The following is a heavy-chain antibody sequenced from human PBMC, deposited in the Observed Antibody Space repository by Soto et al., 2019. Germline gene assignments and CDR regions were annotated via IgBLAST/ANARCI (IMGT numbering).Heavy chain of an antibody. CDR2: INPSGGST. CDR1: GYTFTSYY. CDR3: ARPFIAARPDYYGMDV. V-gene: IGHV1-46*01. Sequence: ASVKVSCKASGYTFTSYYMHWVRQAPGQGLEGMGIINPSGGSTSYAQKFQGRVTMTRDTSTSTVYMELSSLRSEDTAVYYCARPFIAARPDYYGMDVWGQGTTVTVSS. D-gene: IGHD6-6*01. J-gene: IGHJ6*02.